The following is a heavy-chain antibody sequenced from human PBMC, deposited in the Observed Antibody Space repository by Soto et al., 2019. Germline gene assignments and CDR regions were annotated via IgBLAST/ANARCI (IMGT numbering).Heavy chain of an antibody. V-gene: IGHV3-9*01. D-gene: IGHD1-26*01. CDR3: AKDRDGGSYFDVPESFDI. CDR1: GFSFDDYP. CDR2: ITWNSGKI. J-gene: IGHJ3*02. Sequence: GGSLRLSCVASGFSFDDYPMHWVRQAPGKGLEWVSTITWNSGKIVYVDSVKGRFIVSRDNARSSLYLQMDSLGPEDTALYYCAKDRDGGSYFDVPESFDIWGQGTEVTVSS.